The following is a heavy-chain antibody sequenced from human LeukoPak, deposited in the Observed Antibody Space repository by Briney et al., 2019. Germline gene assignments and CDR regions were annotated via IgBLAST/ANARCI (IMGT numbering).Heavy chain of an antibody. D-gene: IGHD2-15*01. CDR1: GFTFSSYD. J-gene: IGHJ4*02. CDR2: IGTAGDT. CDR3: ARGRARYCSGGSCYSIAKPPYYFDY. V-gene: IGHV3-13*01. Sequence: GGSLRLSCAASGFTFSSYDMHWVRQATGKSLEWVSAIGTAGDTYYPGSVKGRFTISRENAKNSLYLQMNSLRAGDTAVYYCARGRARYCSGGSCYSIAKPPYYFDYWGQGTLVTVSS.